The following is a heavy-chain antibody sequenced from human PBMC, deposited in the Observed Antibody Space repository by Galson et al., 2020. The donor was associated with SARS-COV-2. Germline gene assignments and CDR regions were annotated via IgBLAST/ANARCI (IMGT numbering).Heavy chain of an antibody. D-gene: IGHD3-10*01. J-gene: IGHJ6*03. CDR3: ARDPSANRFLNYFYYMDV. CDR1: GFMFSGYG. V-gene: IGHV3-33*08. Sequence: GESLKISCAASGFMFSGYGMHWVRQAPGKGLEWVAVIWNDGSDKSYADSVKGRFTVSRDNSRKTLYLQMNSLRAEDTAVYYCARDPSANRFLNYFYYMDVWGKGTTVTVSS. CDR2: IWNDGSDK.